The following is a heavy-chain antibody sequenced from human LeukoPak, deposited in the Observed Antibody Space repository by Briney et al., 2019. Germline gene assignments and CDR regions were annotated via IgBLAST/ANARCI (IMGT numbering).Heavy chain of an antibody. CDR1: GDSISRSTYY. Sequence: SETLSLTCTVSGDSISRSTYYWAWIHQPPGTGLEWIGSVYYGRSPYFNPSLESRATISVDTSKNHFSLKMSSVTAADTAVYYCARSSGTGTFSYWGQGTLVTVSS. J-gene: IGHJ4*02. CDR3: ARSSGTGTFSY. D-gene: IGHD6-25*01. V-gene: IGHV4-39*02. CDR2: VYYGRSP.